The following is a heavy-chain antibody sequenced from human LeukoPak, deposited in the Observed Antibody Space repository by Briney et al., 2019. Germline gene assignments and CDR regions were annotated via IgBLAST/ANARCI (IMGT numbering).Heavy chain of an antibody. CDR3: TTDVGSGSYYEYYYYYYGMDV. Sequence: GGSLRLSCAASGFTFSNAWMSWVRQAPGKGLEWVGRIKSKTDGGTTDYAAPVKGRFTISRDDSKNTLYLQMNSLKTEDTAVYYCTTDVGSGSYYEYYYYYYGMDVWGQGTTVTVSS. CDR2: IKSKTDGGTT. CDR1: GFTFSNAW. J-gene: IGHJ6*02. V-gene: IGHV3-15*01. D-gene: IGHD3-10*01.